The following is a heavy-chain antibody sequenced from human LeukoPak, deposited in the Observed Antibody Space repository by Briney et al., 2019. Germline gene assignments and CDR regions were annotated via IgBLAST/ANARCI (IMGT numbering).Heavy chain of an antibody. D-gene: IGHD3-22*01. V-gene: IGHV4-34*01. CDR1: GGSFSGYY. CDR3: ARDRREISMILVVMTGVSYYLDV. CDR2: INPSGST. Sequence: PSETLSLTCAVYGGSFSGYYWTWIRQSPGKGLEWIGEINPSGSTYYNPSFKSRLTISGDTSKSQFSLRLTSVTAADTAVYYCARDRREISMILVVMTGVSYYLDVWGKGTTVTVS. J-gene: IGHJ6*03.